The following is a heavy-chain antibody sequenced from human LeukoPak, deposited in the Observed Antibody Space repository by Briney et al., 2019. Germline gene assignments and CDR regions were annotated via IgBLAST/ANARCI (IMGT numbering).Heavy chain of an antibody. CDR2: ISSSSSTI. CDR1: GFTFSSYS. CDR3: ARDLFSGSYYGGY. V-gene: IGHV3-48*01. D-gene: IGHD1-26*01. J-gene: IGHJ4*02. Sequence: GGSLRLSCAASGFTFSSYSMNWVRQAPGKGLEWVSYISSSSSTIYYADSVKGRFTISRDNAENSLYLQMNSLRAEDTAVYYCARDLFSGSYYGGYWGQGTLVTVSS.